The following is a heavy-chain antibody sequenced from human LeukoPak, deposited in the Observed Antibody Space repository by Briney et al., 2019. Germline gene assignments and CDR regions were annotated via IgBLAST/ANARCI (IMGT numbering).Heavy chain of an antibody. D-gene: IGHD3-3*01. Sequence: SETLSLTCTVSGGSISSYYWSWIWQPPGKGLEWIGYIYYSGSTNYNPSLKSRVTISVDTSKNQFSLKLSSVTAADTAVYYCARVQRGRVTIFEPWGQGTLVTVSS. CDR3: ARVQRGRVTIFEP. CDR2: IYYSGST. V-gene: IGHV4-59*01. J-gene: IGHJ5*02. CDR1: GGSISSYY.